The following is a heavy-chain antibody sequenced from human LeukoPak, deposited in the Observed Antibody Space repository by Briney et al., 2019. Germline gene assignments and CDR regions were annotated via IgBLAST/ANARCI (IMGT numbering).Heavy chain of an antibody. V-gene: IGHV3-30*18. D-gene: IGHD2-15*01. Sequence: GRSLRLSCAASGFTFSSYGMHWVRQAPGKGLEWVAVISYDGSNKYYADSVKGRFTISRDNSKNTLYLQMNSLRAEDTAVYYCAKDLGALGSYYFDYWGQGTLVTVSS. CDR3: AKDLGALGSYYFDY. J-gene: IGHJ4*02. CDR2: ISYDGSNK. CDR1: GFTFSSYG.